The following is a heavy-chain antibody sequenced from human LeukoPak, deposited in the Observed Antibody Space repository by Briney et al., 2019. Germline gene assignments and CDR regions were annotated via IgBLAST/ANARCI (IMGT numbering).Heavy chain of an antibody. Sequence: GGSLRLSCEASGFTFSSHAMVWVRQAPGKGLEWVAAIGGLGGSTYYADSVKGRFTISRDNSKNTVYLEMNSLRAEDTALYYCARDPGVVAFHYFDFWGQGILVTVSS. D-gene: IGHD3-3*01. CDR3: ARDPGVVAFHYFDF. CDR2: IGGLGGST. V-gene: IGHV3-23*01. J-gene: IGHJ4*02. CDR1: GFTFSSHA.